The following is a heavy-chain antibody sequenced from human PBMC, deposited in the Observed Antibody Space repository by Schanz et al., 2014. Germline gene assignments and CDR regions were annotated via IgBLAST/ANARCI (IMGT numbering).Heavy chain of an antibody. V-gene: IGHV1-18*01. CDR2: ISTFRNEDT. CDR3: ARGFDCWDR. D-gene: IGHD3-3*01. J-gene: IGHJ4*02. Sequence: QVQLVQSGAEVKKPGSSVKVSCKASGGTFSTYTISWVRQAPGQGPEFMGWISTFRNEDTNSAQRFQGRLTMTTDTSTSTAYMELRSLRSDDTAGYYCARGFDCWDRWGQGTLXIVSS. CDR1: GGTFSTYT.